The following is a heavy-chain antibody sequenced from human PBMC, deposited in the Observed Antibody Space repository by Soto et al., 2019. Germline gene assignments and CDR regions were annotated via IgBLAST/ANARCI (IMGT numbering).Heavy chain of an antibody. CDR1: GFTFTDYN. J-gene: IGHJ4*02. D-gene: IGHD1-26*01. Sequence: EVQLVESGGGLVKPGGSLRLSCAASGFTFTDYNMNWVRQAPGKGLEWVSFISTTSSYIYYADSVKGRFTISRDNAKNSLYLQMNSLKAEDPAVYYRAREEVGNLDYWGQGTLVTVSS. V-gene: IGHV3-21*01. CDR2: ISTTSSYI. CDR3: AREEVGNLDY.